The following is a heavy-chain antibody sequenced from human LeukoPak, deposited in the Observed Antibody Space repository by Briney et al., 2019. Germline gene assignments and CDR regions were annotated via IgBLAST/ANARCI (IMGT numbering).Heavy chain of an antibody. Sequence: SQTLSLTYAICGDRVYRQSDALHWISPSPSRGLEWLGRTYYMYKWYNVYAVSLKRRITISRDIPKNQFSLQLNSVTPEDTAVYCFARDGLLTAFDIWGQGTMVTVSS. CDR2: TYYMYKWYN. CDR1: GDRVYRQSDA. V-gene: IGHV6-1*01. J-gene: IGHJ3*02. D-gene: IGHD3/OR15-3a*01. CDR3: ARDGLLTAFDI.